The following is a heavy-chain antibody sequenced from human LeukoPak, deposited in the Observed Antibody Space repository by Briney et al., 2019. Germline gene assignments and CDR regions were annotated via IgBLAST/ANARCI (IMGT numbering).Heavy chain of an antibody. J-gene: IGHJ6*02. Sequence: GGSLRLSCAASGFTFSSYAMSWVRQAPGKGLEWVSYISTSSNTIYYADSVKGRFTISRDNAKNSLYLQMNDLRAEDTAVYYCARVGSYGMGVWGQGTTVTVSS. V-gene: IGHV3-48*01. CDR1: GFTFSSYA. CDR2: ISTSSNTI. CDR3: ARVGSYGMGV. D-gene: IGHD3-10*01.